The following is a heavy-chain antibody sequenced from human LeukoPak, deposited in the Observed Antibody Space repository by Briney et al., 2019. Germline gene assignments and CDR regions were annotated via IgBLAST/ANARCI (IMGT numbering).Heavy chain of an antibody. V-gene: IGHV4-4*02. Sequence: SWTLSLKCAISGGSISSSNWWSWVRQPPGKRMEWIGEIYHSGSTNYNPSLKSRVTISVDKSKNQFSLKLSSMTAADTAVYYCARTLGDPGWFDPWGQGTLVTVSS. CDR1: GGSISSSNW. CDR2: IYHSGST. J-gene: IGHJ5*02. D-gene: IGHD4-17*01. CDR3: ARTLGDPGWFDP.